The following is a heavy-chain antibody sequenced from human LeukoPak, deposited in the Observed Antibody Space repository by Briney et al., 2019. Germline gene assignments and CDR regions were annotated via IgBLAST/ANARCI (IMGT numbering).Heavy chain of an antibody. Sequence: GASVKVSCKASGGTFSSYAISWVRQAPGQGLEWMGRIIPIFGTANYAQKFQGRVTITTDESTSTAYMELRSLRSDDTAVYYCARDPRSAFDIRGQGTMVTVSS. CDR1: GGTFSSYA. CDR3: ARDPRSAFDI. J-gene: IGHJ3*02. CDR2: IIPIFGTA. D-gene: IGHD4-17*01. V-gene: IGHV1-69*05.